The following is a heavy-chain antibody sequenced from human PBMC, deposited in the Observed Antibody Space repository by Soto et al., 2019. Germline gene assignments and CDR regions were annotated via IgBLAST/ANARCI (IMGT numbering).Heavy chain of an antibody. CDR1: GYTFSEYS. Sequence: QVQRVQSEAEVKEPETSVKLSCKTSGYTFSEYSLQWVRQAPGQRLEGMGWITAGNGDTKHSQKFEGRLTLTMDTSANMAYMLLGGLRPEDTAIYDCVRGRRDNSASSPLDSGGQGTLVTVAS. V-gene: IGHV1-3*01. J-gene: IGHJ4*02. CDR2: ITAGNGDT. D-gene: IGHD3-22*01. CDR3: VRGRRDNSASSPLDS.